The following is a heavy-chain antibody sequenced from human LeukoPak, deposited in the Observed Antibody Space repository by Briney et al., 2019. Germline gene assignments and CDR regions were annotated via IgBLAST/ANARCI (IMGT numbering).Heavy chain of an antibody. CDR3: ARDFSYVASSGWRTYYFDY. V-gene: IGHV4-34*01. Sequence: TSSETLSLTCAVYGGSFSGYYWSWIRQPPGKGLEWIGEINHSGSTNYNPSLKSRVTISVDTSKNQFSLKLSSVTAADTAVYYCARDFSYVASSGWRTYYFDYWGQGTLVTVSS. J-gene: IGHJ4*02. D-gene: IGHD6-19*01. CDR1: GGSFSGYY. CDR2: INHSGST.